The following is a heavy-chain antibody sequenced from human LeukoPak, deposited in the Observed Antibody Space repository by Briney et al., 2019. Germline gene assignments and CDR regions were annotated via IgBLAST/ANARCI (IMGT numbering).Heavy chain of an antibody. V-gene: IGHV4-39*07. Sequence: SETLSLTCTVSGGSISSSSYYWGWIRQPPGKGLEWIGSIYYSGSTYYNPSLKSRVTISVDTSKNQFSLKLSSVTAADTAVYYCAREAGSFDIWGQGTMVTVSS. D-gene: IGHD2-15*01. CDR3: AREAGSFDI. J-gene: IGHJ3*02. CDR1: GGSISSSSYY. CDR2: IYYSGST.